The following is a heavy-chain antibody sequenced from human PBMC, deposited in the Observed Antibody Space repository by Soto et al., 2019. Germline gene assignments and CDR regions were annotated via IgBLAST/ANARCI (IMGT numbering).Heavy chain of an antibody. CDR1: GYSFTSYW. CDR2: IYPGDSDT. D-gene: IGHD3-22*01. Sequence: PGESLKISCKGSGYSFTSYWIGWVRQMPGKGLEWMGIIYPGDSDTRYSPSFQGQVTISADKSISTAYLQWSSLKASDTAMYYCARLTYYYDSSGYYYDVGYYYYGTDVWGQGTTVTVSS. V-gene: IGHV5-51*01. J-gene: IGHJ6*02. CDR3: ARLTYYYDSSGYYYDVGYYYYGTDV.